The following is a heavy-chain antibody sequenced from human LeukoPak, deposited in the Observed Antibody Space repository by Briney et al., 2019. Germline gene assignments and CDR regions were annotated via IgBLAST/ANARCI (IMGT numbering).Heavy chain of an antibody. D-gene: IGHD3-9*01. CDR3: VRGPFNFDNY. V-gene: IGHV3-48*04. J-gene: IGHJ4*02. Sequence: GGSLRLSCAASGFTFSSYAMSWVRQAPGKGLEWVAYMSSSGHKIQYADSVRGRFSISRDDAKNSLYLQMSSLRAEDSAVYYCVRGPFNFDNYWGQGTLVTVSS. CDR2: MSSSGHKI. CDR1: GFTFSSYA.